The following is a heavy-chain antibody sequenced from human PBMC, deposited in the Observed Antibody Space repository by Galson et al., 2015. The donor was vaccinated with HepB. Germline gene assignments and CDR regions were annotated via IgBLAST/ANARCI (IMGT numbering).Heavy chain of an antibody. Sequence: SLRLSCAASGFTFSSYGMHWVRQAPGKGLEWVAFIRYDGSNKYYADSVKGRFTISRDNSKNTLYLQMNSLRAEDTAVYYCAKDQGPVGATSFPVTAGFDYWGQGTLVTVSS. CDR1: GFTFSSYG. J-gene: IGHJ4*02. CDR2: IRYDGSNK. CDR3: AKDQGPVGATSFPVTAGFDY. V-gene: IGHV3-30*02. D-gene: IGHD1-26*01.